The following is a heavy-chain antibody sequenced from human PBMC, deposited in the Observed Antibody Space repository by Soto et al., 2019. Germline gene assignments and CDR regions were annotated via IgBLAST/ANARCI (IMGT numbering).Heavy chain of an antibody. V-gene: IGHV4-34*01. Sequence: QVQLQQWGAGLLKPSETLSLTCAVYGGSFSGYYWSWIRQPPGKGLEWIGEINHSGSTNYNPSLKSRVTISVDTSKNQFSLKLSSVTAADTAVYYCARELPVGDIVVVPAATPNWFDPWGQGTLVTVSS. CDR2: INHSGST. J-gene: IGHJ5*02. CDR1: GGSFSGYY. CDR3: ARELPVGDIVVVPAATPNWFDP. D-gene: IGHD2-2*01.